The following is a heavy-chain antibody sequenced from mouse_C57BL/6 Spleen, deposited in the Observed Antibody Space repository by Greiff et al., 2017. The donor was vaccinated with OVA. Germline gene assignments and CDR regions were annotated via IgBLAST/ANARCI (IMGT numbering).Heavy chain of an antibody. CDR3: ARAYGGSYWYFDV. CDR1: GYTFTSYG. J-gene: IGHJ1*03. CDR2: IYPRSGNT. D-gene: IGHD1-1*01. V-gene: IGHV1-81*01. Sequence: VQLKESGAELARPGASVKLSCKASGYTFTSYGISWVKQRTGQGLEWIGEIYPRSGNTDYNEKFKGKATLTADKSSSTAYMELRSLTSEDSAVYFCARAYGGSYWYFDVWGTGTTVTVSS.